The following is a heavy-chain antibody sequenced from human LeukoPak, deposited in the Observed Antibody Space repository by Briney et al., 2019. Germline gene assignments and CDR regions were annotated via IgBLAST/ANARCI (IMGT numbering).Heavy chain of an antibody. CDR2: IYTSGST. J-gene: IGHJ6*02. Sequence: SETLSLTCTVSGGSISSYYWSWIRQPAGKGLEWIGRIYTSGSTNYNPSLKSRVTMSVDTSKNQFSLKLSSVTAADTAVYYCARESGSYCSSTSCYMRDYYYGMDVWGQGTTVTVS. V-gene: IGHV4-4*07. CDR1: GGSISSYY. CDR3: ARESGSYCSSTSCYMRDYYYGMDV. D-gene: IGHD2-2*02.